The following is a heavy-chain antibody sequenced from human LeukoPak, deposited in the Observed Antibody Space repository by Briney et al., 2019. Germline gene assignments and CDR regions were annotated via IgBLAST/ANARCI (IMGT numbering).Heavy chain of an antibody. CDR2: ISSSSSYI. Sequence: GGSLRLSCAASGFTFSSYSMNWVRQAPGKGLEWVSSISSSSSYIYYADSVKGRFTISRDNAKNSLYLQMNSLRAEDTAVYYCASPTVLRSSYYYYMDVWGKGTTVTVSS. D-gene: IGHD3-3*01. V-gene: IGHV3-21*04. J-gene: IGHJ6*03. CDR3: ASPTVLRSSYYYYMDV. CDR1: GFTFSSYS.